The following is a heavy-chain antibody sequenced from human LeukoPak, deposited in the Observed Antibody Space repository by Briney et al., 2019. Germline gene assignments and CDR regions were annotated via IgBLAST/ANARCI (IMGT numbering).Heavy chain of an antibody. V-gene: IGHV1-24*01. J-gene: IGHJ6*02. D-gene: IGHD5-12*01. CDR3: ARARVATHTHHYYYYGMDV. Sequence: GASVKVSCKVSGYTLTELSMHWVRQAPGKGLEWMGGFDPEDGETIYAQKFQGRVTMTEDTSTDTAYMELSSLRSEDTAVYYCARARVATHTHHYYYYGMDVWGQGTTVTVSS. CDR2: FDPEDGET. CDR1: GYTLTELS.